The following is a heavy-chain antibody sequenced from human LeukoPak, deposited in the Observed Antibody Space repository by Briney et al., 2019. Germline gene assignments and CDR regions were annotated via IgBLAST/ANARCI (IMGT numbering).Heavy chain of an antibody. CDR3: ATALYQYCSSTSCYKDY. D-gene: IGHD2-2*01. Sequence: ASVKVSCKVSGYTLTELSMHWVRQAPGKGLEWMGGFDPEDGETIYAQKFQGRVTMTEDTSTDTAYMELSSLRSEDTAVYYCATALYQYCSSTSCYKDYWGQGTLVTVSS. V-gene: IGHV1-24*01. J-gene: IGHJ4*02. CDR2: FDPEDGET. CDR1: GYTLTELS.